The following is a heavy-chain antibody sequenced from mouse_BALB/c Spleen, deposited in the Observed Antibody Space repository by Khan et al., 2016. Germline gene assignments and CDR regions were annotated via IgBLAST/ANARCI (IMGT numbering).Heavy chain of an antibody. CDR2: ISPTSGYT. D-gene: IGHD2-14*01. CDR1: GFTFTNYT. CDR3: ARDYTYDPCFPY. V-gene: IGHV1-4*02. J-gene: IGHJ3*01. Sequence: QVQLQQPAAELARPGASVKMSCKAAGFTFTNYTIHWIKQRPGQGLEWVGFISPTSGYTEYNPKFKDKTTLTSDNSSTTSSMQLSSLTSEYSAVYYCARDYTYDPCFPYWGQGTLVSVSA.